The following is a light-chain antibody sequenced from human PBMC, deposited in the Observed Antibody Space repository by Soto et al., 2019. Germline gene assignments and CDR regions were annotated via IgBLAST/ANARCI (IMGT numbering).Light chain of an antibody. J-gene: IGKJ5*01. CDR3: QHYSSSPPIT. V-gene: IGKV3-20*01. CDR2: GTS. CDR1: QSVSSRY. Sequence: EIVLTQSPGTLSLSPGERATLPCRASQSVSSRYLGWYQQKPGQAPRLLIYGTSSRATAIPDRFSGSGSGTDFTLTISRLEPEDFAVYYCQHYSSSPPITFGQGTRLEIK.